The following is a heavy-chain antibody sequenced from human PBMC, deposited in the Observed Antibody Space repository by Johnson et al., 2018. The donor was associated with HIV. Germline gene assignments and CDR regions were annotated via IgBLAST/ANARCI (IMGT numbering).Heavy chain of an antibody. CDR3: ASVRRGAFDM. CDR2: TYSGGTT. Sequence: VLLVESGGGLVQPGGSLRLSCAASEFTVSANYMSWVRQAPGKGLEWVSVTYSGGTTFYADSVKGRFTISRDNSRNTLYLQMSSLRVEDTAVYYCASVRRGAFDMWGQGTVVTVSS. V-gene: IGHV3-66*01. CDR1: EFTVSANY. J-gene: IGHJ3*02. D-gene: IGHD2-8*01.